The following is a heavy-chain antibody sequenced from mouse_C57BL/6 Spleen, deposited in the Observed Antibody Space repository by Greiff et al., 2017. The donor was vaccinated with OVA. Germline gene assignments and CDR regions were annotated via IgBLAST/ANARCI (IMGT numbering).Heavy chain of an antibody. Sequence: QVQLQQSGPELVKPGASVKISCKASGYAFSSSWMNWVKQRPGQGLEWIGRIYPGDGDTNYNGKFKGKATLTADKSSSTAYMQLSSLTSEDSAVYFCAPSWDEVYYFDYWGQGTTLTVSS. CDR1: GYAFSSSW. CDR3: APSWDEVYYFDY. V-gene: IGHV1-82*01. J-gene: IGHJ2*01. D-gene: IGHD4-1*01. CDR2: IYPGDGDT.